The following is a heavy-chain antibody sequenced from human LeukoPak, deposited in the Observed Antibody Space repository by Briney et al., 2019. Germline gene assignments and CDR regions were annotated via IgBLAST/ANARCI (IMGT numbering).Heavy chain of an antibody. CDR1: GYSFTSYW. D-gene: IGHD2-21*02. Sequence: GESLKISCKGSGYSFTSYWIGWVRQMPGKGLEWMGIIYPGDSDTRYSPSFQGQVTTSADKSISTAYLQWSSLKASDTAMYYCARRGVRYCGGDCPNWFDPWGQGTLVTVSS. J-gene: IGHJ5*02. CDR2: IYPGDSDT. V-gene: IGHV5-51*01. CDR3: ARRGVRYCGGDCPNWFDP.